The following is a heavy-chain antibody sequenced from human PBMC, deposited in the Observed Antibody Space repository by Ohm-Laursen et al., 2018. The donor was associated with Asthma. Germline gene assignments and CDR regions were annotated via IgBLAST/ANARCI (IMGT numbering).Heavy chain of an antibody. J-gene: IGHJ4*02. D-gene: IGHD2/OR15-2a*01. CDR1: GFTLSSYG. Sequence: SLRLSCAASGFTLSSYGMHWVRQAPGKGLEPVAGILYDGRNKYYADSVKGRFTISRDNSKNTLYLQMNSLRAEDTAVYYCARDRSVIVVTGRVYYFDNWGQGTLVTVSS. V-gene: IGHV3-30*03. CDR3: ARDRSVIVVTGRVYYFDN. CDR2: ILYDGRNK.